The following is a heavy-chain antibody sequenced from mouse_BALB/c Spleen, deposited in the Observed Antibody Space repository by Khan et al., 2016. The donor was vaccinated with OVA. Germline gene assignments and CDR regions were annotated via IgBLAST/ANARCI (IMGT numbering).Heavy chain of an antibody. CDR3: ARGGYNGTMDF. V-gene: IGHV9-3-1*01. CDR2: INTYTGEP. Sequence: QIQLVQSGPELKKPGETVQISCKASGFTFTNYGMNWVRQAPGKGLKWMGWINTYTGEPTFTDDFKGRFAFSLETSASTAYLQINSLKNEDTATYCYARGGYNGTMDFWGQGTSVTVSS. J-gene: IGHJ4*01. D-gene: IGHD2-14*01. CDR1: GFTFTNYG.